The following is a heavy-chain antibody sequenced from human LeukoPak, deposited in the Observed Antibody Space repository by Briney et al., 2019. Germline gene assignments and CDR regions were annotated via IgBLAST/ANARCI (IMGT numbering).Heavy chain of an antibody. Sequence: SQTLSLTCAISGDSVSSNSAAWNWIRQSPSGGLEWLGRTYYRSKWYNDYAVSVKSRITINPDTSKNQFSLQLNSVTPEDTAVYYCARDGTYYYYGMDVWGQGTTVTVSS. D-gene: IGHD6-13*01. CDR3: ARDGTYYYYGMDV. CDR2: TYYRSKWYN. CDR1: GDSVSSNSAA. J-gene: IGHJ6*02. V-gene: IGHV6-1*01.